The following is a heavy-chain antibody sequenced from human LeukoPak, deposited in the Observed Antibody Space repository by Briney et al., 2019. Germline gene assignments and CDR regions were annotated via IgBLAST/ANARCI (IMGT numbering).Heavy chain of an antibody. D-gene: IGHD4-17*01. CDR1: GFTFSSYG. J-gene: IGHJ5*02. V-gene: IGHV3-23*01. CDR3: ANGYGNNWFDP. Sequence: PGGSLRLSCAASGFTFSSYGMSWVRQAPGKGLEWVSAISGSGGSTYYADSVKGRFTISRDNSKNTLFLQMNSLRAEDTAVYYCANGYGNNWFDPWGQGTLVTVSS. CDR2: ISGSGGST.